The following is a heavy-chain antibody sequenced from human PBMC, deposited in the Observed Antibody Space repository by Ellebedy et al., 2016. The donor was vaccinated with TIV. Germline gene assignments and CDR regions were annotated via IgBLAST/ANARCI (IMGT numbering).Heavy chain of an antibody. Sequence: KVSCKGSGYSFGGYWIGWVRQMPGRGPEWMGIIYAGDSDARYSPSFQGQVTISVDKSINTAYLKWSSLKASDTAMYYCARHMKTAMSGNFDYWGLGTLVTVSS. CDR2: IYAGDSDA. J-gene: IGHJ4*02. CDR1: GYSFGGYW. D-gene: IGHD5-18*01. V-gene: IGHV5-51*01. CDR3: ARHMKTAMSGNFDY.